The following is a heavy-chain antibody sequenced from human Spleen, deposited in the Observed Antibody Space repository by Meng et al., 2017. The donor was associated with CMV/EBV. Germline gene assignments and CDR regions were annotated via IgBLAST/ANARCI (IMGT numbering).Heavy chain of an antibody. J-gene: IGHJ3*02. D-gene: IGHD3-3*01. CDR2: MNPNNGNT. CDR1: GYTFTSYD. V-gene: IGHV1-8*01. CDR3: ARVEHYNIWSGYYEHAFDI. Sequence: ASVKVSCKASGYTFTSYDINWVRQATGQGLEWMGWMNPNNGNTGYAKRFQGRLTVTRNTSISTAYMGLSSLRSEDTAVYYCARVEHYNIWSGYYEHAFDIWGQGTMVTVSS.